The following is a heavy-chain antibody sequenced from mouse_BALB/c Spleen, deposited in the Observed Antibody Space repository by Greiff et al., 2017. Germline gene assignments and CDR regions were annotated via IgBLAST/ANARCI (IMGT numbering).Heavy chain of an antibody. V-gene: IGHV1-18*01. J-gene: IGHJ2*01. CDR2: INPNNGGT. CDR1: GYTFTDYN. Sequence: EVQLQLSGPELVKPGASVKIPCKASGYTFTDYNMDWVKQSHGKSLEWIGDINPNNGGTIYNQKFKGKATLTVDKSSSTAYMELRSLTSEDTAVYYCARSGYYYGSSSYFDYWGQGTTLTVSS. CDR3: ARSGYYYGSSSYFDY. D-gene: IGHD1-1*01.